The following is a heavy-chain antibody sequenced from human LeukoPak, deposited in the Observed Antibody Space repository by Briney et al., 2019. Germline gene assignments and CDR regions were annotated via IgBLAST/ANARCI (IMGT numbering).Heavy chain of an antibody. Sequence: GGSLRLSCAASGFTFSSYEMNWVRQAPGKGLEWVSYISSSGSTIYYADSVKGRFTISRDNAKNSLYLQMNSLRAEDTAVYYCARGVEMATIPYYYYYYYMDVWGKGTTVTVSS. CDR2: ISSSGSTI. CDR1: GFTFSSYE. V-gene: IGHV3-48*03. J-gene: IGHJ6*03. CDR3: ARGVEMATIPYYYYYYYMDV. D-gene: IGHD5-24*01.